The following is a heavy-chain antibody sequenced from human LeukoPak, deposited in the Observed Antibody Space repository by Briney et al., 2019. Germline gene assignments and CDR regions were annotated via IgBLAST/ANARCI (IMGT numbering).Heavy chain of an antibody. J-gene: IGHJ5*02. CDR3: ARGNYYDSSGYYGELGYWFDP. D-gene: IGHD3-22*01. CDR2: INPNSGGT. Sequence: GASVNFSCKASGYTFTGYYMHWVRQAPGQGLEWMGWINPNSGGTNYAQKFQGRVTMTRDTSSSTAYMELSRLRSDDTAVYYCARGNYYDSSGYYGELGYWFDPWGQGTLVTVS. CDR1: GYTFTGYY. V-gene: IGHV1-2*02.